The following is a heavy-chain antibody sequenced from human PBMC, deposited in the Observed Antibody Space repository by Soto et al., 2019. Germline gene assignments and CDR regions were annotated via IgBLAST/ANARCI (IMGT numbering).Heavy chain of an antibody. J-gene: IGHJ6*03. CDR1: GYTFTSYD. CDR2: MNPNSGNT. V-gene: IGHV1-8*01. Sequence: ASVKVSCKASGYTFTSYDINWVRKATGQGLEWMGWMNPNSGNTGYAQKFQGRVTMTRNTSISTAYMELSSLRSEDTAVYYCTSTTPLYDDFWSGYYKHYYYYMDVWGKGTTVTVSS. D-gene: IGHD3-3*01. CDR3: TSTTPLYDDFWSGYYKHYYYYMDV.